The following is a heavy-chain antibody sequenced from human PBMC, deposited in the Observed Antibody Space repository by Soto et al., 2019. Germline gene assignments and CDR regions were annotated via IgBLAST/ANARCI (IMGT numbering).Heavy chain of an antibody. CDR3: AKAPGKWLLPYYFDY. Sequence: SVKVSCKASGGTFSSYTISWVRQAPGQGLEWMGRIIPILGIANYAQKFQGRVTITADKSTSTAYMELSSLRSEDTAVYYCAKAPGKWLLPYYFDYWGQGALVTVSS. CDR2: IIPILGIA. V-gene: IGHV1-69*02. D-gene: IGHD3-22*01. CDR1: GGTFSSYT. J-gene: IGHJ4*02.